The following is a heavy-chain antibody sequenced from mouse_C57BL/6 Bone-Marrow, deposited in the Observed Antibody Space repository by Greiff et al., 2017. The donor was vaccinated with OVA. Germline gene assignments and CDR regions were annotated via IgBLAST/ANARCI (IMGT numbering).Heavy chain of an antibody. CDR3: GFSTTVLATVLGRANSDY. J-gene: IGHJ2*01. CDR2: IDPNSGGT. D-gene: IGHD1-1*01. V-gene: IGHV1-72*01. CDR1: GYTFTSYW. Sequence: QVQLQQPGAELVKPGASVKLSCKASGYTFTSYWMHWVKQRPGRGLEWIGRIDPNSGGTKYNEKFKSKATLTVDTPSSTAYMQLSSLTSEDSAVYDCGFSTTVLATVLGRANSDYRGQGTTLT.